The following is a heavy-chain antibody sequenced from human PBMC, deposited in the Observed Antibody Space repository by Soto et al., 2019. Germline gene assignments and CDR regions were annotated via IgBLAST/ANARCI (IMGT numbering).Heavy chain of an antibody. V-gene: IGHV4-31*03. CDR3: ARDRGARGYSSRDYGMDV. D-gene: IGHD5-18*01. CDR1: GGSISSGGYY. J-gene: IGHJ6*02. Sequence: PSETLSLTCTVSGGSISSGGYYWSWIRQHPGKGLEWIGYIYYSGSTYYNPSLKSRVTISVDTSKNQFSLKLSSVTAADTAVYYCARDRGARGYSSRDYGMDVWGQGTTVTVSS. CDR2: IYYSGST.